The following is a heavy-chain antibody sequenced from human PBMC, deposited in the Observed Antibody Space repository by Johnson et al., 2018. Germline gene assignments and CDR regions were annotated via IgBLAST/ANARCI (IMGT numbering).Heavy chain of an antibody. CDR3: ARDIGSSWYRGFQH. V-gene: IGHV3-30*03. D-gene: IGHD6-13*01. CDR1: GFTFSSYG. CDR2: ISYDGSNK. J-gene: IGHJ1*01. Sequence: QVQLVQSGGGVVQPGRSLRLSCAASGFTFSSYGMHWVRQAPGKGLEWVAVISYDGSNKYYADSVKGRFIISRDNAKNSLYVQMNSLRAEDTDFYYCARDIGSSWYRGFQHWGQGTLVTVSS.